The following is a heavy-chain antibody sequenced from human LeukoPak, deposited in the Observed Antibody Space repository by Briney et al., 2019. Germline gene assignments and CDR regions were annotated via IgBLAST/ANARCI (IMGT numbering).Heavy chain of an antibody. V-gene: IGHV3-9*01. CDR3: AKDHQPNYDILTGPLDY. J-gene: IGHJ4*02. CDR2: ISWNSGSI. Sequence: PGGSLRLSCAAPGFTFDDYAMHWVRQAPGKGLEWVSGISWNSGSIGYADSVKGRFTISRDNAKNSLYLQMNSLRAEDTALYYCAKDHQPNYDILTGPLDYWGQGTLVTVSS. CDR1: GFTFDDYA. D-gene: IGHD3-9*01.